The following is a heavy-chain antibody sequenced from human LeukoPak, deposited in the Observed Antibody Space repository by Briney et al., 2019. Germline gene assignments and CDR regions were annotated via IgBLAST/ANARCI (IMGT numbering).Heavy chain of an antibody. J-gene: IGHJ4*02. D-gene: IGHD3-10*01. Sequence: SETLSLTCTVSGGSISSYYWSWIRQPPGKGLEWIGYIYYSGSTNYNPSLKSRVTISVDTSKNQFSLELSSVTAADTAVYYCASSYGSGSLFDYWGQGTLVTVSS. CDR1: GGSISSYY. CDR3: ASSYGSGSLFDY. CDR2: IYYSGST. V-gene: IGHV4-59*08.